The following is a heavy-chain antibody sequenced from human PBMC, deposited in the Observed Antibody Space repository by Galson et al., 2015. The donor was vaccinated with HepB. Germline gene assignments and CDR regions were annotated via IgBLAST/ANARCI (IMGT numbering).Heavy chain of an antibody. Sequence: SETLSLTCTVSGGSISSYYWSWIRQPPGKGLEWIGYIYYSGSTNYNPSLKSRVTISVDTSKNQFSLMLSSVTAADTAVYYCARPYNSGWYGAFDIWGQGTMVTVSS. CDR3: ARPYNSGWYGAFDI. D-gene: IGHD6-19*01. V-gene: IGHV4-59*08. J-gene: IGHJ3*02. CDR1: GGSISSYY. CDR2: IYYSGST.